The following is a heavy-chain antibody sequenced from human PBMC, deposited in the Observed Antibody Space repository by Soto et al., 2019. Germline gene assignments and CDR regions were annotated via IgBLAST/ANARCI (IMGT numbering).Heavy chain of an antibody. CDR2: ISYDGSNK. J-gene: IGHJ3*02. Sequence: PGGSVRLSCAASGFTFSSYGMHWVRQAPGKGLEWVAVISYDGSNKYYADSVKGRFTISRDNSKNTLYLQMNSLRAEDTAVYYYAKAFLAARLSGGCNDFDIWGQETIVPVSS. CDR3: AKAFLAARLSGGCNDFDI. V-gene: IGHV3-30*18. CDR1: GFTFSSYG. D-gene: IGHD6-6*01.